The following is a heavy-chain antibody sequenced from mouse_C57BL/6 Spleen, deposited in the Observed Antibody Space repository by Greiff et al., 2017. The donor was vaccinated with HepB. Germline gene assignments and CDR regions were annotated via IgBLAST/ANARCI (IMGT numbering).Heavy chain of an antibody. D-gene: IGHD2-3*01. Sequence: VMLVESGAELARPGASVKLSCKASGYTFTSYGISWVKQRTGQGLEWIGEIYPRSGNTYYNEKFKGKATLTADKSSSTAYMELRSLTSEDSAVYFCAGGDGYSWFAYWGQGTLVTVSA. J-gene: IGHJ3*01. CDR3: AGGDGYSWFAY. CDR2: IYPRSGNT. CDR1: GYTFTSYG. V-gene: IGHV1-81*01.